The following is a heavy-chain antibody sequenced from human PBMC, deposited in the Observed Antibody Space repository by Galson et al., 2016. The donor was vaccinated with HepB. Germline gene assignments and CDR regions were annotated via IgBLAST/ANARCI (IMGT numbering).Heavy chain of an antibody. CDR1: GYSFSSHW. Sequence: SGAEVKQAGESLKISCKDSGYSFSSHWIGWVRQMPGKGLEWMGMIYAGDSDTRYSPSFQGQVNISADMSIKTAYLQWSSLKASDTAIYYCARRTERDYYGVDVWGQGTTVTVSS. D-gene: IGHD1-1*01. V-gene: IGHV5-51*03. CDR2: IYAGDSDT. CDR3: ARRTERDYYGVDV. J-gene: IGHJ6*02.